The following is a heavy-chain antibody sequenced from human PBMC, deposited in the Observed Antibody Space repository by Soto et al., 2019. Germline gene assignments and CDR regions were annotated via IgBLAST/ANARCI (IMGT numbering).Heavy chain of an antibody. Sequence: GASLKISCKGSGYSFTTLLITWVRQMPGKGLEWMGTVDPRDSYTNYSPSFQGHVTISADKSISTAYLQWTSLKALDTAIYSCWWHYCTRAPCDGWFDPWGQGTLVTVSS. CDR3: WWHYCTRAPCDGWFDP. J-gene: IGHJ5*02. CDR2: VDPRDSYT. V-gene: IGHV5-10-1*01. CDR1: GYSFTTLL. D-gene: IGHD2-8*01.